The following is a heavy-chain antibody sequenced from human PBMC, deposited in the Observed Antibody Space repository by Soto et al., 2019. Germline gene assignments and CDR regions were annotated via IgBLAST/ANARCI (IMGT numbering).Heavy chain of an antibody. CDR3: ARGTVVVVAATRYYYYGMDV. Sequence: SVKVSCKASGGTFSSYAISWVRQAPGQGLEWMGGIIPIFGTANYAQKFQGRVTITADESTSTAYMELSSLRSEDTAVYYCARGTVVVVAATRYYYYGMDVWGQGTTVTVSS. J-gene: IGHJ6*02. CDR1: GGTFSSYA. D-gene: IGHD2-15*01. CDR2: IIPIFGTA. V-gene: IGHV1-69*13.